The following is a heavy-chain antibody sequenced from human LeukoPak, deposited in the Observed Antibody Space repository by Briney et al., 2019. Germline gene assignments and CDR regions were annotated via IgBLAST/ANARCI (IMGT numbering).Heavy chain of an antibody. CDR2: VNRDGSET. J-gene: IGHJ3*02. Sequence: HTGGSLRLSCAASGVTLSNHWMTWVRQVPGRGPEWVANVNRDGSETYYLDSVKCRITISKDNAKNSLYLQMNSLRAEDTAVYYCAREFVYGDSHDAFDIWGQGTMVTVSS. D-gene: IGHD4-17*01. V-gene: IGHV3-7*01. CDR1: GVTLSNHW. CDR3: AREFVYGDSHDAFDI.